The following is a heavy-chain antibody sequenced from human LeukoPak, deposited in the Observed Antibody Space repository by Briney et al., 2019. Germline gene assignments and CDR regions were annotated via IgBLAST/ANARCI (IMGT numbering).Heavy chain of an antibody. CDR2: IYYSGST. CDR1: GGSISSYY. CDR3: ARPTAAGKPGYDAFDI. V-gene: IGHV4-59*08. D-gene: IGHD6-13*01. J-gene: IGHJ3*02. Sequence: SETLSLTCTVSGGSISSYYWSWIRQPPGKGLEWIGYIYYSGSTNYNPSLKSRVTISVDTSKSQFSLKLSSVTAADTAVYYCARPTAAGKPGYDAFDIWGQGTMVTVSS.